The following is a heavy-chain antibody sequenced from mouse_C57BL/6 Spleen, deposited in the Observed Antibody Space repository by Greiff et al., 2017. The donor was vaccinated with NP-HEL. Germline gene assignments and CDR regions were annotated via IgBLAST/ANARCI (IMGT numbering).Heavy chain of an antibody. Sequence: EVKLMESGGGLVKPGGSLKLSCAASGFTFSDYGMHWVRQAPEKGLEWVAYISSGSSTIYYADTVKGRFTRSRDNAKNTLFLQMTSLRSEDTAMYYCARNYYGSSYGYWYFDVWGTGTTVTVSS. CDR2: ISSGSSTI. D-gene: IGHD1-1*01. CDR1: GFTFSDYG. CDR3: ARNYYGSSYGYWYFDV. J-gene: IGHJ1*03. V-gene: IGHV5-17*01.